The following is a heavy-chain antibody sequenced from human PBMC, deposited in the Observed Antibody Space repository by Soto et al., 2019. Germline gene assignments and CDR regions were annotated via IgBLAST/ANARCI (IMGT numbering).Heavy chain of an antibody. V-gene: IGHV4-4*07. CDR2: IYSSGST. Sequence: SETLSLTCTVSGDSITNNYWSWIRQPAGKGLEWIGRIYSSGSTNYNPSLKSRVTMSVDKSKNKFSLKLSSVTAADTAVYYCARDSGSYYLGPYWGRGTLVTVSA. D-gene: IGHD1-26*01. CDR3: ARDSGSYYLGPY. CDR1: GDSITNNY. J-gene: IGHJ4*01.